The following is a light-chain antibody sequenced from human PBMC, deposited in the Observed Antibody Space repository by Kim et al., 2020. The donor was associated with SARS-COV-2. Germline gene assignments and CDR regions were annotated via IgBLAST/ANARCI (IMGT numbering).Light chain of an antibody. CDR1: QGVTGDY. J-gene: IGKJ1*01. V-gene: IGKV3-20*01. CDR2: GPS. CDR3: QQNKRSPRT. Sequence: LPQGERPTLSCRASQGVTGDYLAWYQQKPGQAPSLLIYGPSSRATGIPDRFSGSGSGTDFTLPITRLGPEDSAVYYCQQNKRSPRTFGQGTKVGIK.